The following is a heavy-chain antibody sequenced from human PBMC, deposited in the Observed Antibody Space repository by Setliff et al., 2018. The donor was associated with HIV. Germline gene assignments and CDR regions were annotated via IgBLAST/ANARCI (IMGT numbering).Heavy chain of an antibody. CDR3: ARAPGDILTAYFGGLDY. Sequence: GGSLRLSCVASGFTFSISGMHWVRQAPGKGLEWVTYIEYDGNKKDYGDSVKGRFTISRDNSKDTLYLQMSSLRADDTAIYYCARAPGDILTAYFGGLDYWGQGALVTVSS. V-gene: IGHV3-33*05. J-gene: IGHJ4*02. CDR1: GFTFSISG. D-gene: IGHD3-9*01. CDR2: IEYDGNKK.